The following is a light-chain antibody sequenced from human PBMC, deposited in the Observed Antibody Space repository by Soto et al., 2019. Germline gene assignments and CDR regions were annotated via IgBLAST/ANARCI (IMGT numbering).Light chain of an antibody. V-gene: IGLV2-14*01. J-gene: IGLJ2*01. CDR3: SSYTTSSTLV. Sequence: QSALTQPASVSGSPGQSITISCTGTNSDIGGSNFVSWYQQHPGKAPKLIIYDVSNRPLGVSIRFSGSKSGTTASLTISGLQAEDEADYYSSSYTTSSTLVFGGGTKLTVL. CDR2: DVS. CDR1: NSDIGGSNF.